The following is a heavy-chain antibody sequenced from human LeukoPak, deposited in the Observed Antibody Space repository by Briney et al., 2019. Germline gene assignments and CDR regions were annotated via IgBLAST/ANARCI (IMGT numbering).Heavy chain of an antibody. CDR1: GFTFSSYE. CDR3: ARDAAYYDSSSFDY. J-gene: IGHJ4*02. CDR2: ISSSGSTI. V-gene: IGHV3-48*03. D-gene: IGHD3-22*01. Sequence: GGSLRLSCAASGFTFSSYEMNWVRQAPGKGLEWVSYISSSGSTIYYADSVKGRFTISRDNAKNSLYLQMNSLRAEDTAVYYCARDAAYYDSSSFDYWGQGTLVTVSS.